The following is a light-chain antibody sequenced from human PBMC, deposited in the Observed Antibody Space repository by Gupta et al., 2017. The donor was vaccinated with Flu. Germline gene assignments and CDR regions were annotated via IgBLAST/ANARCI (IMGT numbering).Light chain of an antibody. CDR3: SSYAGSNNCGV. Sequence: QAVLTQTLPACGSPRQSVTISCTGTTSDVGGYNYVSWYQQHPGRAPKLVIYEVSNRPSGGPDRFSGSKSGNTASLTVSGLQADDEADYYCSSYAGSNNCGVFGGGTKLTVL. V-gene: IGLV2-8*01. CDR1: TSDVGGYNY. CDR2: EVS. J-gene: IGLJ3*02.